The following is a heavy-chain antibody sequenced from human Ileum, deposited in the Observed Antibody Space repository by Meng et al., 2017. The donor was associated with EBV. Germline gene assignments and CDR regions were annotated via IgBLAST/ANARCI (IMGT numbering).Heavy chain of an antibody. CDR3: AKANDYSLNS. D-gene: IGHD4-11*01. Sequence: QAEPREAGPGLVQPSGTLSLICAVPGDFISSSHGWTWVRQPPGKGLEWIGEMHPSGSTYYNPSLKSRVTISLDTFNHQFFLRLTALTAADTAVYYCAKANDYSLNSWGQGTLVTVSS. V-gene: IGHV4-4*02. J-gene: IGHJ4*02. CDR1: GDFISSSHG. CDR2: MHPSGST.